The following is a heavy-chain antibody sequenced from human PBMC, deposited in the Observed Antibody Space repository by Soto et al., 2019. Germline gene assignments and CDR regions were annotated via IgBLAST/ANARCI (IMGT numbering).Heavy chain of an antibody. CDR2: ISAYNGNT. J-gene: IGHJ4*02. D-gene: IGHD5-18*01. Sequence: ASVKVSCKASGYTFTSYGISWVRQAPGQGLEWMGWISAYNGNTNYAQKLQGRVTMTTDTSTSTAYMELRSLRSDDTAVYYCARDKRGYSYGMFDYWGQGTLVTVSS. CDR3: ARDKRGYSYGMFDY. V-gene: IGHV1-18*01. CDR1: GYTFTSYG.